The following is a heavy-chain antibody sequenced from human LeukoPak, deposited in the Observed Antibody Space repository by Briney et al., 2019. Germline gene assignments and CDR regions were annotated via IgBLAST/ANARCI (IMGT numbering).Heavy chain of an antibody. CDR2: INHSGST. Sequence: SETLTLTCAVYGGSFSGYYWSWLRQPPGKGLEWIGEINHSGSTIYNPSLERRVTISVDTSKNQFSLKLSSVTAADTAVYYCARPWAHAFDIWGQGTMVTVSS. J-gene: IGHJ3*02. V-gene: IGHV4-34*01. D-gene: IGHD1-26*01. CDR1: GGSFSGYY. CDR3: ARPWAHAFDI.